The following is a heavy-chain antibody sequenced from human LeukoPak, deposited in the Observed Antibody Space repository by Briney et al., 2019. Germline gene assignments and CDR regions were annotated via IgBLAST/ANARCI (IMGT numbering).Heavy chain of an antibody. D-gene: IGHD3-9*01. CDR1: GFTFSSYE. Sequence: GGSLRLSRAASGFTFSSYEMNWVRQAPGKGLEWVSYISSSGSTIYYADSVKGRFTISRDNAKNSLYLQMNSLRAEDTAVYYCAREKGYYDIFGGQGTLVTVSS. J-gene: IGHJ4*02. CDR2: ISSSGSTI. CDR3: AREKGYYDIF. V-gene: IGHV3-48*03.